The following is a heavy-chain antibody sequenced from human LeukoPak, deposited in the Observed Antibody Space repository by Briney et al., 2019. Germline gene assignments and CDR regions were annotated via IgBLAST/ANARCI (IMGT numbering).Heavy chain of an antibody. V-gene: IGHV4-59*13. J-gene: IGHJ5*02. CDR3: ARGSYGPPYWFDP. D-gene: IGHD5-18*01. Sequence: PSETLSLTCTVSGGSISSYYWSWIRQPPGKGLEWIGYIYYSGSTNYNPSLKSRVTISVDTSKNQFSLKLSSVTAADTAVYYCARGSYGPPYWFDPWGQGTLVTVSS. CDR2: IYYSGST. CDR1: GGSISSYY.